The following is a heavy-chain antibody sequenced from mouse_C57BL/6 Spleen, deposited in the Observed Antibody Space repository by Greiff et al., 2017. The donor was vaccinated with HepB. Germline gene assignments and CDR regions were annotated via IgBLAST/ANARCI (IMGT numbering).Heavy chain of an antibody. CDR2: IYPGSGST. CDR1: GYTFTSYW. Sequence: QVQLQQPGAELVKPGASVKMSCKASGYTFTSYWITWVKQRPGQGLEWIGDIYPGSGSTNYNEKFKSKATLTVDTSSSTAYMQLSSLTSEDSAVYYCARGYYYGSRLGYWGQGTTLTVSS. D-gene: IGHD1-1*01. CDR3: ARGYYYGSRLGY. V-gene: IGHV1-55*01. J-gene: IGHJ2*01.